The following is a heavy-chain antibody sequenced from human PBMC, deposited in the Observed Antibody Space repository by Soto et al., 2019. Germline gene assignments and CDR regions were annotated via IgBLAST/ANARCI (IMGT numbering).Heavy chain of an antibody. CDR2: ISGSGGST. Sequence: GGSLRLSCAASGFTFSSYAMSWVRQAPGKGLEWVSAISGSGGSTYYADSVKGRFTISRDNSKNTLYLQMNSLRAEDTALYFCAKIGVGGLVVVIPFDYWGQGTLVTVSS. V-gene: IGHV3-23*01. J-gene: IGHJ4*02. D-gene: IGHD3-22*01. CDR3: AKIGVGGLVVVIPFDY. CDR1: GFTFSSYA.